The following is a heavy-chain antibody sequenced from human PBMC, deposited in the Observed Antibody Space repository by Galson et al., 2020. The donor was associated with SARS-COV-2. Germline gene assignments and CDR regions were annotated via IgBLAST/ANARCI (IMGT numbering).Heavy chain of an antibody. CDR2: ISISSSYI. Sequence: GESLKISCAASGFTFSSYSMNWVRQAPGKGLEWVSSISISSSYIYYADSVKGRFTISRDNAKNSLYLQMNSLRAEDTAVYYCARAEYYYDSSGYNDYWGQGTLVTVSS. CDR3: ARAEYYYDSSGYNDY. J-gene: IGHJ4*02. D-gene: IGHD3-22*01. V-gene: IGHV3-21*01. CDR1: GFTFSSYS.